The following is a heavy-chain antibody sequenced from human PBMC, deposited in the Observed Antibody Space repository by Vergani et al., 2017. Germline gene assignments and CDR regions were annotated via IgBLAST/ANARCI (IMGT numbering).Heavy chain of an antibody. CDR1: GYSFTSYW. V-gene: IGHV5-51*03. J-gene: IGHJ4*02. CDR2: IYPGDSDT. D-gene: IGHD1-7*01. Sequence: EVQLVQSGAEVKKPGESLKISCKGSGYSFTSYWIGWVRQMPGKGLEWMGIIYPGDSDTRYSPSFQGQVTISADKSISTAYLQWSSLRAEDTAVYYCAKPQTPYNWNYGGFDYWGQGTLVTVSS. CDR3: AKPQTPYNWNYGGFDY.